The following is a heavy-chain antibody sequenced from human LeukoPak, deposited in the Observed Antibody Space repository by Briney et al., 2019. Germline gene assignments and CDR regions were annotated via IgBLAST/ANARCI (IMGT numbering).Heavy chain of an antibody. D-gene: IGHD3-3*01. CDR3: ARARCGGYYTANWFDP. V-gene: IGHV1-8*01. Sequence: ASVKVSCKASGYTFTSYDINWVRRATGQGLEWMGWMNPNSGNTGYAQKFQGRVTMTRNTSISTAYMELSSLRSEDTAVYYCARARCGGYYTANWFDPWGQGTLVTVSS. J-gene: IGHJ5*02. CDR2: MNPNSGNT. CDR1: GYTFTSYD.